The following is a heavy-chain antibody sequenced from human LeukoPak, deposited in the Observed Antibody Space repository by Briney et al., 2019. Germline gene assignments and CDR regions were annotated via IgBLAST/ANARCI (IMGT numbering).Heavy chain of an antibody. CDR1: GGSISSGDYY. D-gene: IGHD2-2*01. CDR3: ARGWGYCSSTSCRESAWFDP. Sequence: PSQTLSLTCTVSGGSISSGDYYWSWIRQPPGKGLEWIGYIYYSGSTYYNPSLKSRVTISVDTSKNQFSLKLSSVTAADTAVYYCARGWGYCSSTSCRESAWFDPWGRGTLVTVSS. CDR2: IYYSGST. J-gene: IGHJ5*02. V-gene: IGHV4-30-4*08.